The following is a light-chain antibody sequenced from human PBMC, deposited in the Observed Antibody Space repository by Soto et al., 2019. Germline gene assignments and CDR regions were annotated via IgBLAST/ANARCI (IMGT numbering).Light chain of an antibody. Sequence: DLQLTQSPSFLSASVGDRVPITCRASQGISNYLAWYQRKPGKAPKLLIYAASTLQSGVPSRFSGSGSGTEFTLTISSLQPEDFATYYCQQLNSYPLTFGGGTKVEIK. V-gene: IGKV1-9*01. J-gene: IGKJ4*01. CDR1: QGISNY. CDR3: QQLNSYPLT. CDR2: AAS.